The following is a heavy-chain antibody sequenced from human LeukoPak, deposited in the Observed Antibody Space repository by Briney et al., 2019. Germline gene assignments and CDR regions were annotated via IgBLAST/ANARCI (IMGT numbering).Heavy chain of an antibody. CDR3: AREGRYSYGYGYFDS. Sequence: PGGSLRLSCAASGFTFGDYAISWVRQAPGKGLEWIGFIGSKAHGGTTEYAASVKGRFTISRDDSKSVAYLQMNSLKIEDTAVFYCAREGRYSYGYGYFDSWGQGTLVTVSS. D-gene: IGHD5-18*01. CDR1: GFTFGDYA. J-gene: IGHJ4*02. V-gene: IGHV3-49*04. CDR2: IGSKAHGGTT.